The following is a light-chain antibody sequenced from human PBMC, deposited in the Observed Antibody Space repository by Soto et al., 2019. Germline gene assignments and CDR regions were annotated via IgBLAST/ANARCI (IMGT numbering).Light chain of an antibody. V-gene: IGKV3-20*01. CDR3: QQYGSSRGLT. J-gene: IGKJ4*01. CDR2: CAS. Sequence: EIVLTQSPGTLSLSPGERATLSCRASQSVSSSYLAWYQQKPGQAPRLLIYCASSRATGIPDRFSGSRSGTDFTLTISRLEPEDFAVYYCQQYGSSRGLTFGGGTKVEIK. CDR1: QSVSSSY.